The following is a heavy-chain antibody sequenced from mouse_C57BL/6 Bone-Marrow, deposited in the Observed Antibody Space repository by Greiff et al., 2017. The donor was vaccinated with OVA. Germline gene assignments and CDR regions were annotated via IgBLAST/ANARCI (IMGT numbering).Heavy chain of an antibody. D-gene: IGHD1-1*01. CDR1: GYTFTDYN. CDR2: INPNNGGT. Sequence: VQLQQSGPELVKPGASVKMSCKASGYTFTDYNMHWVKQSHGKSLEWIGYINPNNGGTSYNQKFKGKATLTVNKSSSTAYMELRILTSEDSAVYYCARSDYGSSYYFDYWGQGTTLTVSS. CDR3: ARSDYGSSYYFDY. J-gene: IGHJ2*01. V-gene: IGHV1-22*01.